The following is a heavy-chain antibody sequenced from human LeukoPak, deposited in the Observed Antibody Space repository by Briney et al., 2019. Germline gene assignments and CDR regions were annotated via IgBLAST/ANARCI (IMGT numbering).Heavy chain of an antibody. CDR1: GFTFSSYA. V-gene: IGHV3-23*01. J-gene: IGHJ4*02. Sequence: GGSLRLSCAASGFTFSSYAMSWVRQAPGKGLEWVSAISGSGGSTYCADSAKGRFTISRDNSKNTLYLQMNSLRAEDTAVYYCALPERYSGSYYGPNDYWGQGTLVTVSS. D-gene: IGHD1-26*01. CDR2: ISGSGGST. CDR3: ALPERYSGSYYGPNDY.